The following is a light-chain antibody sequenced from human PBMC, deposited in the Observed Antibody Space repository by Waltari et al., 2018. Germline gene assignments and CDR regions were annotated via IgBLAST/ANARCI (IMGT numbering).Light chain of an antibody. CDR1: QSLLHPNGRSG. Sequence: DIVMTQSPLSLAVTPGEPASVSCRSDQSLLHPNGRSGLDWYLQKAGQSPQLLIYLGSYRASGVPDRFTGSGSGTDFTLKISRVEAEDVGVYYCMQSLQTPWTFGPGTKLEIK. V-gene: IGKV2-28*01. CDR2: LGS. CDR3: MQSLQTPWT. J-gene: IGKJ1*01.